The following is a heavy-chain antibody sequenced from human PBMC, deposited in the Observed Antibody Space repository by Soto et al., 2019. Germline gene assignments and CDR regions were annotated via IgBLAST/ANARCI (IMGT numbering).Heavy chain of an antibody. D-gene: IGHD3-10*01. CDR2: IYYSGST. CDR3: ARVGGSGSSYFDY. Sequence: PSETLSLTCTVSGGSVSSGSYYWSWIRQPPGKGLEWIGYIYYSGSTNYNPSLKSRVTISVDTSKNQFSLKLSSVTAADTAVYYCARVGGSGSSYFDYWGQGTLVTVSS. V-gene: IGHV4-61*01. J-gene: IGHJ4*02. CDR1: GGSVSSGSYY.